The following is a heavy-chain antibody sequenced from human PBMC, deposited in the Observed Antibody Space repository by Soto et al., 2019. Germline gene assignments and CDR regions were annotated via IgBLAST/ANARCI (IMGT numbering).Heavy chain of an antibody. J-gene: IGHJ6*02. CDR1: GFTFDDYA. Sequence: GGSLRLSCAASGFTFDDYAMHWVRQAPGKGLEWVSGISWNSGSIGYADSVKGRFTISRDNAKNSLYLQMNSLRAEDTALYYCARVAYDFWSGYGYYYYGMDVWGQGTTVTVSS. V-gene: IGHV3-9*01. CDR2: ISWNSGSI. CDR3: ARVAYDFWSGYGYYYYGMDV. D-gene: IGHD3-3*01.